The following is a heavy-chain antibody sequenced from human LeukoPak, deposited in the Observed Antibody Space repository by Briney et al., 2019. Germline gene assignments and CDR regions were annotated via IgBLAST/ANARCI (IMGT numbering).Heavy chain of an antibody. V-gene: IGHV4-59*01. Sequence: SETLSLTCSVSGGSISGYFWTWIRQSPGKGLEWIGFIHYTGSINYNPSLKSRVTMSVDTSKNQFSLKLSSVTAADTAVYYCARVVGCTNGVCYPLADYWGQGTLVTVSS. CDR1: GGSISGYF. CDR2: IHYTGSI. D-gene: IGHD2-8*01. CDR3: ARVVGCTNGVCYPLADY. J-gene: IGHJ4*02.